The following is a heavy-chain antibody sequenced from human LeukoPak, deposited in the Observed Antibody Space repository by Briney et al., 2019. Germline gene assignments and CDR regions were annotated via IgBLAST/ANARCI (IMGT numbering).Heavy chain of an antibody. Sequence: GRSLRLSCAASGFTFDDYAMHWVRQAPGKGLEWVSGISWNSGSIGYADSVKGRFTISRDNAKNSLYLQMNSLRAEDTALYYCAKDQRGSMWYAFDIWGQGTMVTVSS. CDR3: AKDQRGSMWYAFDI. CDR2: ISWNSGSI. D-gene: IGHD2-21*01. J-gene: IGHJ3*02. V-gene: IGHV3-9*01. CDR1: GFTFDDYA.